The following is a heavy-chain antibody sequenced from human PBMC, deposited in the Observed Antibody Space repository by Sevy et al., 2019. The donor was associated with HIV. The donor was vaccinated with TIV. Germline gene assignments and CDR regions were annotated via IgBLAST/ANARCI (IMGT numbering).Heavy chain of an antibody. CDR3: AKDQGGYNYAPGY. CDR2: ISYDGNIQ. Sequence: GGSLRLSCAASGLTFSTYGMHWVRQAPGKGLEWVAVISYDGNIQYYADSVKGRFTVSRDNSKNTLYLHMNSLRAEDSAVYYCAKDQGGYNYAPGYWGQGTLVTVSS. V-gene: IGHV3-30*18. CDR1: GLTFSTYG. J-gene: IGHJ4*02. D-gene: IGHD5-18*01.